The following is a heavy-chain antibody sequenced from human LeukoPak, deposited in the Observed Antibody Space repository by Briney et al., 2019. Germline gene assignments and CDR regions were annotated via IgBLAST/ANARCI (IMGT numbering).Heavy chain of an antibody. CDR1: GFTFSTYN. V-gene: IGHV3-21*01. CDR3: ARVEFGEYSNYFDY. D-gene: IGHD3-10*01. CDR2: ITSSSSYT. J-gene: IGHJ4*02. Sequence: PGGSLRLSCAASGFTFSTYNMNWVRQAPGKGLEWVSSITSSSSYTFYADSVKGRFTISRDNAKNSLYLQMNSLRVDDTAVYFCARVEFGEYSNYFDYWGRGTLVTVSA.